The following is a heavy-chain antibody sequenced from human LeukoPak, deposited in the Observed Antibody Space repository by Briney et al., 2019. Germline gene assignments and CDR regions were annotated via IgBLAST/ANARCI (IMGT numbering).Heavy chain of an antibody. CDR1: GFIFDSYA. D-gene: IGHD6-19*01. V-gene: IGHV3-33*01. J-gene: IGHJ4*02. CDR3: ARVLQCLGH. Sequence: GGSLRLSCAASGFIFDSYAMHWVRQAPGKGLEWVAVIWYDGTKKYYVDSVKGRFTISRDNSKNTLYLQMNSLRAEDTAVYYCARVLQCLGHWGQGTLVTVSS. CDR2: IWYDGTKK.